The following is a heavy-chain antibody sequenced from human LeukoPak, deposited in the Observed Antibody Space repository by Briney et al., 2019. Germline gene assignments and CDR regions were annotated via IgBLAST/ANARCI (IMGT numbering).Heavy chain of an antibody. J-gene: IGHJ4*02. V-gene: IGHV3-21*01. CDR3: ARGLDYYDSSGAVGY. D-gene: IGHD3-22*01. Sequence: GGSLRLSCAASGFTFSSYSMKWVRQAPGKGLEWVSSISSSSSYIYYADSVKGRFTISRDNAKNSLYLQMNSLRAEDTAVYYCARGLDYYDSSGAVGYWGQGTLVTVSS. CDR1: GFTFSSYS. CDR2: ISSSSSYI.